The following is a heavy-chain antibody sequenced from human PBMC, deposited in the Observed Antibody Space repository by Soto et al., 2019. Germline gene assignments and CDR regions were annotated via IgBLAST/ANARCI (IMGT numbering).Heavy chain of an antibody. J-gene: IGHJ4*02. Sequence: GGSLRLSCAASGLTFSSYAMSWVRQAPGKGLEWVSAISGSGGSTYYADSVKGRFTISRDNSKNTLYLQMNSLRAEDTAVYYCAKDQPYYYDSSGYHSGIFDYWGQGTLVTVSS. V-gene: IGHV3-23*01. CDR2: ISGSGGST. CDR1: GLTFSSYA. CDR3: AKDQPYYYDSSGYHSGIFDY. D-gene: IGHD3-22*01.